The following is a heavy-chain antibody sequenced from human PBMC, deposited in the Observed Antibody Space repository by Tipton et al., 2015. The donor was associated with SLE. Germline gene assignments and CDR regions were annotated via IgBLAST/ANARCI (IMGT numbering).Heavy chain of an antibody. Sequence: LRLSCTVSGYSITSDNYWGWIRQPPGKGLEWIGSIHYIGGTNHNPSLESRVTMSLDTSKNQFSLKLSSVTAADTAIYYCARANGVVGGQVPYWYFDLWGRGTLVTVSS. J-gene: IGHJ2*01. D-gene: IGHD1-26*01. CDR2: IHYIGGT. CDR3: ARANGVVGGQVPYWYFDL. CDR1: GYSITSDNY. V-gene: IGHV4-38-2*02.